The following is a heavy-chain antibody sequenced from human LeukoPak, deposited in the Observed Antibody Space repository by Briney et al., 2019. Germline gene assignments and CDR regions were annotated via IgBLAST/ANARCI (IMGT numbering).Heavy chain of an antibody. CDR3: TRAASSGPLFTYHMDV. CDR2: IYYSGST. V-gene: IGHV4-61*05. J-gene: IGHJ6*03. CDR1: GGSISSSSYY. Sequence: PSETLSLTCTVSGGSISSSSYYWGWVRQPPGKGLEWIGYIYYSGSTNYKPSLKSRATISVDTSKNQFSLKLTSVTAADTAVYYCTRAASSGPLFTYHMDVWGKGTTVTVSS. D-gene: IGHD3-22*01.